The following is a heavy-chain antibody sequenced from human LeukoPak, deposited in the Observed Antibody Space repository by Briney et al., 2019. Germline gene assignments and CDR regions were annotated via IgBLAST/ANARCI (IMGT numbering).Heavy chain of an antibody. D-gene: IGHD3-9*01. V-gene: IGHV4-39*07. J-gene: IGHJ3*02. CDR1: GGSISSSSYY. CDR2: IYYSGST. CDR3: ARVGLRYFDWLSPGDAFDI. Sequence: SETLSLTCTVSGGSISSSSYYWGWIRQPPGKGLEWIGSIYYSGSTNYNPSLKSRVTISVDTSKNQFSLKLSSVTAADTAVYYCARVGLRYFDWLSPGDAFDIWGQGTMVTVSS.